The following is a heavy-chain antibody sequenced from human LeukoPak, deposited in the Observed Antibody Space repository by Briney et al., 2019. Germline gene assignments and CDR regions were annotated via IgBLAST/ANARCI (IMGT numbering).Heavy chain of an antibody. Sequence: GGSLRLSCAASGFTFSSYSMNWVRQAPGKGLEWISYICSSGSTINYADSVKGRFTISRDSAKNSLYLQMNSLRDEDTAAYYCARDRDSGDYTAAPGDYWGQGTLVTVSS. CDR2: ICSSGSTI. J-gene: IGHJ4*02. CDR3: ARDRDSGDYTAAPGDY. D-gene: IGHD4-17*01. CDR1: GFTFSSYS. V-gene: IGHV3-48*02.